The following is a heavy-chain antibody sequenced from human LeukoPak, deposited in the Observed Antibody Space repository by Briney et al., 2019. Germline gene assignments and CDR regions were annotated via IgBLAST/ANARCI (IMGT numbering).Heavy chain of an antibody. CDR3: AVSRELVNSSSGPFYYYYYYMDV. J-gene: IGHJ6*03. CDR1: GGSISSGSYY. CDR2: IYTSGST. Sequence: PSETLSLTCTVSGGSISSGSYYWSWIRQPAGKGLEWIGRIYTSGSTNYNPSLKSRVTISVDTSKNQFSLKLSSVTAADTAVYYCAVSRELVNSSSGPFYYYYYYMDVWGKGTTVTVSS. D-gene: IGHD6-6*01. V-gene: IGHV4-61*02.